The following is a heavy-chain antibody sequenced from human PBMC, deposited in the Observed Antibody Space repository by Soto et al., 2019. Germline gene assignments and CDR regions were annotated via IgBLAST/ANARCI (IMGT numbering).Heavy chain of an antibody. J-gene: IGHJ6*02. CDR2: IITIPGTA. Sequence: QVQLVQSGAEVKKPGSSVKVSCTASGGTFSSYAISWVRQAPGQGLEWMGGIITIPGTANYAQKFQGRVTITTDESTSTAYMALSSPRSEDTAVYYCARSQGSSTSLEIYYYYYYGMDVWGQGTTVTVSS. CDR1: GGTFSSYA. D-gene: IGHD2-2*01. CDR3: ARSQGSSTSLEIYYYYYYGMDV. V-gene: IGHV1-69*01.